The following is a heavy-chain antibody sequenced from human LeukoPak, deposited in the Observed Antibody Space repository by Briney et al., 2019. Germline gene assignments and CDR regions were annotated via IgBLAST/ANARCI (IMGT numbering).Heavy chain of an antibody. CDR3: AIARGRVVATSFDY. CDR2: ISGSGGST. CDR1: GFTFTSYA. J-gene: IGHJ4*02. V-gene: IGHV3-23*01. Sequence: GGSLRLSCAASGFTFTSYAMSWVRQAPGKGLEWVSVISGSGGSTFYADSVKGRFTISRDNSKNTLYLQMSSLRAEDTAVYYCAIARGRVVATSFDYWGQGTLVTVFS. D-gene: IGHD5-12*01.